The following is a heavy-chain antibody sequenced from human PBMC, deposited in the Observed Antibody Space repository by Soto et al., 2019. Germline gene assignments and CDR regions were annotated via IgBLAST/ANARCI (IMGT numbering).Heavy chain of an antibody. V-gene: IGHV3-21*01. CDR2: NSSSSSYI. D-gene: IGHD6-13*01. CDR1: GFTFSSYG. CDR3: ARIPGYSSSWDY. Sequence: PGRSLRLSCAASGFTFSSYGMNWVRQAPGEGLEWGSSNSSSSSYIYYADSVKGRLTISRDNAKNSLYLQMNSLRAEDTAVYYCARIPGYSSSWDYWGQGTLVTVSS. J-gene: IGHJ4*02.